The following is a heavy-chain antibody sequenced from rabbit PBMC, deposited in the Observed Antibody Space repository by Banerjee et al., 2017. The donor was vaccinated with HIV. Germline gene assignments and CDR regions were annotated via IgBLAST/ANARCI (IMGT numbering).Heavy chain of an antibody. CDR3: VRDRVPTMTMVPLNL. CDR1: GFSFNSGLP. J-gene: IGHJ4*01. V-gene: IGHV1S7*01. Sequence: QLEESGGGLVKPGASLTLTCNASGFSFNSGLPMSWVRQAPGKGLEWVGYIEPVFGRIYYATWANGRFTISSHNAQNTLYLQLSSLTAADTATYFCVRDRVPTMTMVPLNLWGPGTLVTVS. CDR2: IEPVFGRI. D-gene: IGHD2-1*01.